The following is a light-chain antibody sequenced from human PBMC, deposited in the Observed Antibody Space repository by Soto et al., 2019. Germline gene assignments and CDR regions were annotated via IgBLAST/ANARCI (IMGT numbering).Light chain of an antibody. Sequence: DIQMTQSPSSLSASVGDRVTITCRASQSISSYLNWYQQKPGKAPKLLIYAASSLQSGVPSRFSGSGSGTDFTLTISSLQPEDVAVYYCQQYFITPRTFGQGTKVEIK. J-gene: IGKJ1*01. CDR3: QQYFITPRT. CDR2: AAS. CDR1: QSISSY. V-gene: IGKV1-39*01.